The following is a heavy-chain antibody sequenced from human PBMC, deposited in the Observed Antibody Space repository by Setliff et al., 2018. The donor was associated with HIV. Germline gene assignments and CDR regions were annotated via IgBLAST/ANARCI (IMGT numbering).Heavy chain of an antibody. CDR1: GGSISSSNW. V-gene: IGHV4-4*02. Sequence: SETLSLTCAVSGGSISSSNWWRWVRQPPGKGLEWIGEIYHSGGTNYNPPLKSRGTISLDKSKNHFSLELRSVTAADTAVYYCARVITMVWTTFDPWGQGTLVTVSS. D-gene: IGHD3-10*01. CDR2: IYHSGGT. CDR3: ARVITMVWTTFDP. J-gene: IGHJ5*02.